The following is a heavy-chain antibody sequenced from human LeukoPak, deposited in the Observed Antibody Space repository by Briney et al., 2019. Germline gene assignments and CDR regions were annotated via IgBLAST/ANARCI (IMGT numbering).Heavy chain of an antibody. D-gene: IGHD3-3*01. Sequence: PSETLSLTCTVSGGSISSYYWSWIRQPPGKGLEWIGYIYYSGSTNYNPSLKSRVTISVDTSKNQFSLKLTSVTAADTAVYYCARVRILGVVIFDYWGQGTVVTVSS. J-gene: IGHJ4*02. V-gene: IGHV4-59*01. CDR3: ARVRILGVVIFDY. CDR2: IYYSGST. CDR1: GGSISSYY.